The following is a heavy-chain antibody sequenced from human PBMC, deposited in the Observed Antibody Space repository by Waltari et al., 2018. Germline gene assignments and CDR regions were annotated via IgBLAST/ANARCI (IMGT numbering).Heavy chain of an antibody. CDR3: TRDPSTMTGTLGNGFGP. J-gene: IGHJ5*02. Sequence: QVQLVQSGAEVKNPGASVKVSCEGSGYSFTRYGISWVRQAPGQGLEWMGWISAHNGDTNYAQNFQGRVTMTTDTSTRTAYMELRSLRSDDTAVYFCTRDPSTMTGTLGNGFGPWGQGTRVTVSA. V-gene: IGHV1-18*01. D-gene: IGHD1-1*01. CDR2: ISAHNGDT. CDR1: GYSFTRYG.